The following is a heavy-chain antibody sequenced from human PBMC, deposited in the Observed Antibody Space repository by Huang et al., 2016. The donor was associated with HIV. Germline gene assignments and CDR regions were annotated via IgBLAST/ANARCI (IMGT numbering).Heavy chain of an antibody. CDR2: NNNSRRK. J-gene: IGHJ4*02. CDR1: GGSFNGYY. D-gene: IGHD3-10*01. V-gene: IGHV4-34*01. Sequence: QVHLQQWGAGLLKPSETLSLTCAVYGGSFNGYYWSGIRQPPGKGLEWLGENNNSRRKNCNPSLKSRVTVSVDTSKNQFSLELRSVTAADTDVYYCARAGRGVISMVRGVINYFDYWGQGTLVTVSS. CDR3: ARAGRGVISMVRGVINYFDY.